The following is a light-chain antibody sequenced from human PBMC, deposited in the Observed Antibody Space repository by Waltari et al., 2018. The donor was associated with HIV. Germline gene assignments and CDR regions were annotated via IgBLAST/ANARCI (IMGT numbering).Light chain of an antibody. V-gene: IGLV2-23*02. Sequence: QSALTQPASVSGSPGQSITISCTGTSSDVGSYNLVSWYQQHPGKAPKLMIYEVTKRPSGDSNRFSGSKSGNTASLTISELQAEDEADYYCNSYATGSAWVFGGGTKLTVL. CDR1: SSDVGSYNL. J-gene: IGLJ3*02. CDR3: NSYATGSAWV. CDR2: EVT.